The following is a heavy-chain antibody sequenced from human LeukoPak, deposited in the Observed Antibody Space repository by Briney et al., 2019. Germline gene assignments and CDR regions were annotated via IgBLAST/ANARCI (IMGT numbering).Heavy chain of an antibody. D-gene: IGHD3-22*01. J-gene: IGHJ4*02. CDR3: ARMPYYYDSSGYYYSSYFDY. CDR1: GFTLYDYA. CDR2: ISASGLST. V-gene: IGHV3-23*01. Sequence: GTLRLSSAASGFTLYDYAIHSVRQAARHRVEQFSAISASGLSTYYEDSVKGRFTISRDNSKNTLYLQMNSLRAEDTAVYYCARMPYYYDSSGYYYSSYFDYWGQGTLVTVSS.